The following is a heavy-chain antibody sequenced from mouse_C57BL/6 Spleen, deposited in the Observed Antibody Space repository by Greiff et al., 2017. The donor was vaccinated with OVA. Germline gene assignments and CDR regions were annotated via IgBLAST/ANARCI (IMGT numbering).Heavy chain of an antibody. Sequence: EVKLMESGGGLVKPGGSLKLSCAASGFTFSDYGMHWVRQAPEKGLEWVAYISSGSSTIYYADTVKGRSPISRDNAKNTLFLQMTSLRSEDTAMYYCARNYGSSHAMDYWGQGTSVTVSS. V-gene: IGHV5-17*01. D-gene: IGHD1-1*01. CDR2: ISSGSSTI. CDR3: ARNYGSSHAMDY. CDR1: GFTFSDYG. J-gene: IGHJ4*01.